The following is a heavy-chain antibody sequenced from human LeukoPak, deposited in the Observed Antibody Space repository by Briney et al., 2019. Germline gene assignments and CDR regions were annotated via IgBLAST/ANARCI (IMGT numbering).Heavy chain of an antibody. CDR3: ARSFYACVWGSYRSHWFDP. D-gene: IGHD3-16*02. CDR2: IYYSGCT. V-gene: IGHV4-39*07. Sequence: SETLSLTCTVSGGSISSSSYYWGWMPQPPGKGLEWIGSIYYSGCTYSNPSLNRRVTISVDTNKNQFSLKLSSVTAADTAVYYCARSFYACVWGSYRSHWFDPWGQGTLVTVS. J-gene: IGHJ5*02. CDR1: GGSISSSSYY.